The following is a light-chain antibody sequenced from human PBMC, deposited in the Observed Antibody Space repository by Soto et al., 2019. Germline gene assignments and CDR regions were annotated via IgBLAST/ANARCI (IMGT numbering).Light chain of an antibody. CDR1: SSDVGGYNY. J-gene: IGLJ1*01. CDR3: CSYTVSGTYV. V-gene: IGLV2-14*01. CDR2: AVS. Sequence: QSVLTQPASVSGSPGQSITISCTGTSSDVGGYNYVSCYQQHPGKAPKLMIYAVSNRPSGVSNRFSGSKSGNTATLTISGHQAEDEADYYCCSYTVSGTYVFGTGTKVTVL.